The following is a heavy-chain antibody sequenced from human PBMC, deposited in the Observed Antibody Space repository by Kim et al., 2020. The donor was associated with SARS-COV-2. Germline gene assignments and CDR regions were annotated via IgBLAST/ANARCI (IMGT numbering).Heavy chain of an antibody. CDR2: INHSGST. CDR3: ARVVAADTPPYRSSWYGIDY. J-gene: IGHJ4*02. Sequence: SETLSLTCAVYGGSFSGYYWSWIRQPPGKGLEWIGEINHSGSTNYNPSLKSRVTISVDTSKNQFSLKLSSVTAADTAVYYCARVVAADTPPYRSSWYGIDYWGQGTLVTVSS. V-gene: IGHV4-34*01. CDR1: GGSFSGYY. D-gene: IGHD6-13*01.